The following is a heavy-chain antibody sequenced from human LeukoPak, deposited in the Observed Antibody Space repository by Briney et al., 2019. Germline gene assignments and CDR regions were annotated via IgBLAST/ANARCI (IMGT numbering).Heavy chain of an antibody. CDR3: ARAQYGSGSYYIGYYYYYMDV. CDR2: IIPIFGTA. D-gene: IGHD3-10*01. CDR1: GGTFSSYA. J-gene: IGHJ6*03. Sequence: GASVKVSRKASGGTFSSYAISWVRQAPGQGLEWMGGIIPIFGTANYAQKFQGRVTITTDESTSTAYMELSSLRSEDTAVYYCARAQYGSGSYYIGYYYYYMDVWGKGTTVTVSS. V-gene: IGHV1-69*05.